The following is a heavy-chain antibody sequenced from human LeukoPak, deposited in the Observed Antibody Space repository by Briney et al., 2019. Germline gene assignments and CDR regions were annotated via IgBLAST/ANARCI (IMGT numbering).Heavy chain of an antibody. J-gene: IGHJ5*02. V-gene: IGHV4-4*07. CDR3: ARSYCSSISCYYWFDP. CDR2: IHTSGST. D-gene: IGHD2-2*01. Sequence: SETLSLTCTVSGGSISSYYWSWIRQPAGKGLEWIGRIHTSGSTNYNPSLKSRVTMSVDTSKNQFSLKLSSVTAADTAVYYCARSYCSSISCYYWFDPWGQGTLVTVSS. CDR1: GGSISSYY.